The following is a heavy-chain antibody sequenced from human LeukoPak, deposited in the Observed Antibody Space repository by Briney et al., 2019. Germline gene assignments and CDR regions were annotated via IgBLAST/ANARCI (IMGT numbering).Heavy chain of an antibody. J-gene: IGHJ4*02. CDR2: INPNSGGT. V-gene: IGHV1-2*02. D-gene: IGHD2-2*01. Sequence: ASVKVSCKASGYTFTGYYMHWVRQAPGQGLEWIGWINPNSGGTNYAQKFQGRVTMTRDTSISTAYMELSRLRSDDTAVYYCARFDSNSDIVVVPAAVFDYWGQGTLVTVSS. CDR1: GYTFTGYY. CDR3: ARFDSNSDIVVVPAAVFDY.